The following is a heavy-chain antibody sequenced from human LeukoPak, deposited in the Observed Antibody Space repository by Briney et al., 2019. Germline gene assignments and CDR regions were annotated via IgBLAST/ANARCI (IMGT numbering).Heavy chain of an antibody. Sequence: SETLSLTCTASGGSISSSNYYWGWIRQPPGKGLEWIGSIYYSGSTYYNPSLKSRVTISVDTSKNQFSLKLSSVTAADTAVYYCARQGYSSGHYNWFDPWGRGTLVTVSS. CDR1: GGSISSSNYY. V-gene: IGHV4-39*01. J-gene: IGHJ5*02. CDR2: IYYSGST. CDR3: ARQGYSSGHYNWFDP. D-gene: IGHD6-19*01.